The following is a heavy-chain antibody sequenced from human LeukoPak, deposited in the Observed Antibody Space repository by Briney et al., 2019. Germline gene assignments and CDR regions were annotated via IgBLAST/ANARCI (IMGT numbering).Heavy chain of an antibody. CDR3: ARDSSSFGFDY. D-gene: IGHD6-13*01. J-gene: IGHJ4*02. CDR2: ISSSGSTI. V-gene: IGHV3-48*03. CDR1: GLTFSSYE. Sequence: GGSPRLSCAASGLTFSSYEMNCVRHAPWKGLEWVSYISSSGSTIYYADSVKGRFTISRDNAKNSLYLQMNSLRAEDTAVYYCARDSSSFGFDYWGQGTLVTVSS.